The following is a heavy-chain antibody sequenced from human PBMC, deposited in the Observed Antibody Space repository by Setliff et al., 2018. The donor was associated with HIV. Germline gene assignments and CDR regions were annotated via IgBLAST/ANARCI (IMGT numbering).Heavy chain of an antibody. CDR2: ISSSSSYT. V-gene: IGHV3-21*01. D-gene: IGHD1-26*01. Sequence: GESLKISCAASGFTFSSYSMNWARQAPGKGLEWVSSISSSSSYTYYADSGKGRFTISRDNAKNSLYLQMNSLRAEDTAVYYCARDRPRGGGSLDAFDIWGQGTMVTVSS. CDR1: GFTFSSYS. CDR3: ARDRPRGGGSLDAFDI. J-gene: IGHJ3*02.